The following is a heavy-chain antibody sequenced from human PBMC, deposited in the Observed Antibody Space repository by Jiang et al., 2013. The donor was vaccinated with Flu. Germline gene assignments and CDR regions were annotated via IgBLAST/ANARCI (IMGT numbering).Heavy chain of an antibody. V-gene: IGHV3-30*04. Sequence: GRSLRLSCAASGFTFSSYAMHWVRQAPGKGLEWVAVISYDGSNKYYADSVKGRFTISRDNSKNTLYLQMNSLRAEDTAVYYCARGDRGYSYGSGFDYWGQGTLVTVSS. CDR3: ARGDRGYSYGSGFDY. D-gene: IGHD5-18*01. J-gene: IGHJ4*02. CDR2: ISYDGSNK. CDR1: GFTFSSYA.